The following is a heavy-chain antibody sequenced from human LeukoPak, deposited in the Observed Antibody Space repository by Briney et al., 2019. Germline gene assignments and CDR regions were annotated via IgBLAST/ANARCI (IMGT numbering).Heavy chain of an antibody. J-gene: IGHJ6*02. D-gene: IGHD3-3*01. V-gene: IGHV4-59*01. CDR1: GGSISSYY. CDR3: ARDFWQPYYYYGMDV. Sequence: SETLSLTCAVSGGSISSYYWSWIRQPPGKGLEWIGYIYYSGSTNYNPSLKSRVTISVDTSKNQFSLKLSSVTAADTAVYYCARDFWQPYYYYGMDVWGQGTTVTVSS. CDR2: IYYSGST.